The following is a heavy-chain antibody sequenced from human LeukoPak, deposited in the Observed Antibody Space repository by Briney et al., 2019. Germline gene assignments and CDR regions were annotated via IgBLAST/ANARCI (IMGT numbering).Heavy chain of an antibody. CDR2: IYYSGST. J-gene: IGHJ5*02. V-gene: IGHV4-31*03. CDR1: GGSISSGGYY. Sequence: SQTLSLTCTVSGGSISSGGYYWSWIRQHPGKGLEWIGYIYYSGSTYYNPSLKSRVTISVDTSKNQFSLKLSSVTAADTAVYYCARGGGGWYGSNWFDPWGQGTLVTVSS. D-gene: IGHD6-19*01. CDR3: ARGGGGWYGSNWFDP.